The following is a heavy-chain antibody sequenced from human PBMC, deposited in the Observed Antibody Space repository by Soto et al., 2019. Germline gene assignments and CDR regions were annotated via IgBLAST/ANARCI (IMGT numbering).Heavy chain of an antibody. J-gene: IGHJ6*02. V-gene: IGHV3-21*01. CDR1: GFTFSSYS. D-gene: IGHD6-19*01. CDR3: ARDQDSSGWLESYYYGMDV. CDR2: ISSSSSYI. Sequence: EVQLVESGGGLVKPGGSLRLSCAASGFTFSSYSMNWVRQAPGKGLEWVSSISSSSSYIYYADSVKGRFTISRDNAKNSLYLQMNSLRAEDKAVYYCARDQDSSGWLESYYYGMDVWGQGTTVTVSS.